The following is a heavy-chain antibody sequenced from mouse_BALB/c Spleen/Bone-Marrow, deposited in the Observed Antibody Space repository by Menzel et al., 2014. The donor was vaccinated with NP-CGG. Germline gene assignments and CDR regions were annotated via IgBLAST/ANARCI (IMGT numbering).Heavy chain of an antibody. Sequence: VQLQQSGGGLVKPGGSLKLSCAASGFAFSRYDMSWVRRTPEKRLEWVAYITNGGDNTYYPDTVKGRFTISRDNAKNTLYLQMSSLKSEDTAMYYCVRHKNYYAMDYWGQGTSVTVSS. CDR2: ITNGGDNT. V-gene: IGHV5-12-1*01. J-gene: IGHJ4*01. CDR3: VRHKNYYAMDY. CDR1: GFAFSRYD.